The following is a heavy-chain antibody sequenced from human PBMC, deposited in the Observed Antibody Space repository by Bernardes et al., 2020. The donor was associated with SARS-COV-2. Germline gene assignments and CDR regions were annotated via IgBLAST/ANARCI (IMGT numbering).Heavy chain of an antibody. CDR1: GFTFSDYY. Sequence: GGSLRLSCAASGFTFSDYYMSWIRQAPGKGLEWVSYISSSGSTIYYADSVKGRFTISRDNAKNSLYLQMNSLRAEDTSVYYCARDGVPTTAGYYYYYGMDVWGQGTTVTVSS. V-gene: IGHV3-11*01. D-gene: IGHD2-2*01. CDR3: ARDGVPTTAGYYYYYGMDV. J-gene: IGHJ6*02. CDR2: ISSSGSTI.